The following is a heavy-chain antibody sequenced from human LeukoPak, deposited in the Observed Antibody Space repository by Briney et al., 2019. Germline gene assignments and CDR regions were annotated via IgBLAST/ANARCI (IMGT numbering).Heavy chain of an antibody. CDR1: GYTFTSYG. D-gene: IGHD6-13*01. CDR3: ARVVGDSSSWYYFDY. V-gene: IGHV1-18*01. Sequence: ASVKVSCKASGYTFTSYGISWVRRAPGQGLEWMGWISAYNGNTNYAQKLQGRVTMTTDTSTSTAYMELRSLRSDDTAVYYCARVVGDSSSWYYFDYWGQGTLVTVSS. J-gene: IGHJ4*02. CDR2: ISAYNGNT.